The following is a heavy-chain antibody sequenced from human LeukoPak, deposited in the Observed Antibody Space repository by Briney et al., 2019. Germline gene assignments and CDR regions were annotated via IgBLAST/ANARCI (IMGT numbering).Heavy chain of an antibody. CDR1: GGSFSGYY. J-gene: IGHJ3*02. CDR2: INQSGRT. D-gene: IGHD3-10*01. CDR3: ARGWFGFWHNSYPDDTAFDI. Sequence: PSETLSLTCAVYGGSFSGYYWSWIRQVPGKGLEWTGEINQSGRTNYNPSLKSRVTISVDTSKNQISLRLSFVTATDTAMYYCARGWFGFWHNSYPDDTAFDIWGQGTTVTVSS. V-gene: IGHV4-34*01.